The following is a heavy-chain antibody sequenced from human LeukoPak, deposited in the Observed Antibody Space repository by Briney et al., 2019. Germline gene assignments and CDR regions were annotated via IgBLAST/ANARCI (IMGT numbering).Heavy chain of an antibody. CDR3: ARVSGYSYSGNDY. CDR2: INHSGST. V-gene: IGHV4-34*01. Sequence: GSLRLSCAASGFTFSSYWMSWVRQAPGKGLEWIGEINHSGSTTYNPSLKSRVTISLDTSKNQFSLKLSSVTTADTAVYYCARVSGYSYSGNDYWGQGTLVTVSS. J-gene: IGHJ4*02. D-gene: IGHD5-18*01. CDR1: GFTFSSYW.